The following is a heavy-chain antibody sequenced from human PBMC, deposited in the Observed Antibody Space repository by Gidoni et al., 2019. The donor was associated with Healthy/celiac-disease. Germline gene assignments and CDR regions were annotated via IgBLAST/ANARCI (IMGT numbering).Heavy chain of an antibody. CDR1: GFTFSSDA. D-gene: IGHD3-10*01. CDR2: ISYDGSNK. J-gene: IGHJ3*02. Sequence: QVQLVESGGGVVQPGRSLRLSCAASGFTFSSDAMHWCRQAPGKGLEWVAVISYDGSNKYYADSVKGRFTISRDNSKNTLYLQMNSLRAEDTAVYYCARDDLSRLTYYYGSGNPDIWGQGTMVTVSS. V-gene: IGHV3-30-3*01. CDR3: ARDDLSRLTYYYGSGNPDI.